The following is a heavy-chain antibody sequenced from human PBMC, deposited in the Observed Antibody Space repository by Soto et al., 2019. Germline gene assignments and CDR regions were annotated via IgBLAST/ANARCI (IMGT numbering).Heavy chain of an antibody. J-gene: IGHJ4*02. Sequence: SETLSLTCSVSGGTINSGDYFWSWIRQPPGKGLEWIGSILYTGSTYYSPSLKSRASMSMDTSKKLFSLRLRSLTAADTAVYFCARVKATLYRHYYFDYWGQGTPVTVSS. CDR3: ARVKATLYRHYYFDY. CDR1: GGTINSGDYF. D-gene: IGHD5-12*01. V-gene: IGHV4-30-4*01. CDR2: ILYTGST.